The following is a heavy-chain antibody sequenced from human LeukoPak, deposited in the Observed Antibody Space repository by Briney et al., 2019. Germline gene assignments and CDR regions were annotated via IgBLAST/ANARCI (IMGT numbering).Heavy chain of an antibody. CDR3: ARMYYYDSTGYGHFDY. CDR2: IYYIGSS. J-gene: IGHJ4*02. D-gene: IGHD3-22*01. CDR1: GGSLYSDSHY. Sequence: PPETLSLTCTISGGSLYSDSHYWGWLRQPPGKGLGWIGSIYYIGSSNHNPSLKSRVTMSVDTSKNQLSLKMRSVTAADTAVYYCARMYYYDSTGYGHFDYWGRGTLVTVSS. V-gene: IGHV4-39*01.